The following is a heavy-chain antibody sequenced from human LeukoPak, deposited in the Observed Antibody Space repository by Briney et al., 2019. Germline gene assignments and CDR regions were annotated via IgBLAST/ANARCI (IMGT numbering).Heavy chain of an antibody. D-gene: IGHD6-13*01. CDR3: ARRWYSTPIRVDY. CDR2: VLSDGSRI. CDR1: GFTFTNYW. V-gene: IGHV3-74*01. Sequence: PGGSLRLSCAASGFTFTNYWMHWVRQAPGKGLVWVSRVLSDGSRISYADSVKGRFTISRDNAKNTLYLQMDSLRAEDTAVYYCARRWYSTPIRVDYWGQGTLVTVSS. J-gene: IGHJ4*02.